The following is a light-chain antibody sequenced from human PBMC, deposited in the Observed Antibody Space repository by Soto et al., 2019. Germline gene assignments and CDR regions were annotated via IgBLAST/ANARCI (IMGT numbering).Light chain of an antibody. J-gene: IGLJ1*01. CDR1: SSDVGGYNY. CDR3: CSYTSSTTYV. Sequence: QSVLTQPASVSGSPGQSITISCTGASSDVGGYNYVSWCQQRPGKAPKLMIFDVNNRPSGVSNRFSGSKSGNTASLTISGLQAEDEADYYCCSYTSSTTYVFGTGTKLTVL. V-gene: IGLV2-14*01. CDR2: DVN.